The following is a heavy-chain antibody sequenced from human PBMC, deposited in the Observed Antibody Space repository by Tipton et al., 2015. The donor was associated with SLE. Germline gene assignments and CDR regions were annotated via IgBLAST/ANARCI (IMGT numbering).Heavy chain of an antibody. Sequence: TLSLTCTVYGGSFSGYYWSWIRQPPGKGLEWIGEINHSGSTNYNPSLKSRVTISVDTSKNQFSLNLRSVTAADTAVYYCARDGGLRGFDPWGQGTLVTVSS. CDR2: INHSGST. V-gene: IGHV4-34*01. CDR1: GGSFSGYY. CDR3: ARDGGLRGFDP. J-gene: IGHJ5*02. D-gene: IGHD3-16*01.